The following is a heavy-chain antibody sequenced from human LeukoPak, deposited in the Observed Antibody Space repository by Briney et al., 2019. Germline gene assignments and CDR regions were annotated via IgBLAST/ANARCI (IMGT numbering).Heavy chain of an antibody. J-gene: IGHJ5*02. CDR2: IDYGGST. CDR1: GYSISNSNW. CDR3: ARRPIVGSTGFYFDP. D-gene: IGHD1-26*01. V-gene: IGHV4-28*01. Sequence: PSDTLSLTCGVSGYSISNSNWWGWIRQPPGKGLEWIGYIDYGGSTNYNPSLKSRVTISVDTSKNQFSLKLSSVTAADTAVYYCARRPIVGSTGFYFDPWGPGTLVTVSS.